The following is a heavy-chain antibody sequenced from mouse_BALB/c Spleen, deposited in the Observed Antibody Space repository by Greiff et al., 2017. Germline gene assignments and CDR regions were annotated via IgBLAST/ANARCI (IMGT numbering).Heavy chain of an antibody. CDR2: ISDGGSYT. V-gene: IGHV5-4*02. D-gene: IGHD2-1*01. CDR1: GFTFSDYY. CDR3: ARDSLYGNYGAMDY. Sequence: EVNVVESGGGLVKPGGSLKLSCAASGFTFSDYYMYWVRQTPEKRLEWVATISDGGSYTYYPDSVKGRFTISRDNAKNNLYLQMSSLKSEDTAMYYCARDSLYGNYGAMDYWGQGTSVTVSS. J-gene: IGHJ4*01.